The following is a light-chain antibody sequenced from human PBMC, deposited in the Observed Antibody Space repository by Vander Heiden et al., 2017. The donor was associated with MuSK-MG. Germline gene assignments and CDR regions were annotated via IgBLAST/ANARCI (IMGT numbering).Light chain of an antibody. CDR3: QQYGNSPLIT. Sequence: EIVLTQPPGTLSLSPGERATLSCRASQSVTNTYLAWYQQKPGQAPRLLVYGASARATGIPDRFSGSGSGTDFTLTISRLEPEDFAVYYCQQYGNSPLITFGQGTRLEIK. CDR1: QSVTNTY. V-gene: IGKV3-20*01. J-gene: IGKJ5*01. CDR2: GAS.